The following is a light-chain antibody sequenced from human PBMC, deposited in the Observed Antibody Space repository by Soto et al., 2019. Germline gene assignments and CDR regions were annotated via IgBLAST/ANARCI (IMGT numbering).Light chain of an antibody. Sequence: EIVLTQSPGTLSLSPGEIATLSFSASQSVSSNYLAWYQQKPGQAPRLLIYGASSRATGIPDRFSGSGSGTDFTLTLSRLEPEDFAVYYCQQYGSSPSFGQGTRLEIK. CDR1: QSVSSNY. CDR3: QQYGSSPS. J-gene: IGKJ5*01. CDR2: GAS. V-gene: IGKV3-20*01.